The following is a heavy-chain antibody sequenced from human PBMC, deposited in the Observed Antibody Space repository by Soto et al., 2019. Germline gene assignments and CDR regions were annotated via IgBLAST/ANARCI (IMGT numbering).Heavy chain of an antibody. J-gene: IGHJ3*02. V-gene: IGHV1-46*01. CDR3: ARDLSRAPYDALDI. CDR1: GYTFTNYY. Sequence: ASVKVSCKASGYTFTNYYIHWVRQAPGQGLEWMGVINPLSGSTTYAQKFQGRVTMTRDTSTSTVYMDLSSLTSEDTAVYYCARDLSRAPYDALDIWRQGTMVTVSS. CDR2: INPLSGST.